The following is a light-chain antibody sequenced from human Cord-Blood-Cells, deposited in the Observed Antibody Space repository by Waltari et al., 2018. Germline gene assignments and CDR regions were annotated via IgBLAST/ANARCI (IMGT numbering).Light chain of an antibody. CDR2: AAS. Sequence: DIQMTQSPSSLSASVGDRVTITCRASQSISSYLNWYQQKPGKAPKLLIYAASSLQSGVPSRFSGSGSGTEFTLTISSLQPEDFATYYCQQSYSTPYTFGQGTKQEIK. CDR3: QQSYSTPYT. J-gene: IGKJ2*01. CDR1: QSISSY. V-gene: IGKV1-39*01.